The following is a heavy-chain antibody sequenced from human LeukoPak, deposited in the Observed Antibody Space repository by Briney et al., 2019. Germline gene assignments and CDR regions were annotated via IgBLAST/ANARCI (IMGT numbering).Heavy chain of an antibody. Sequence: ASVKVSCKASGYTFTSYGISWVRQAPGQGLEWMGWISAYNGNTNYAQKLQGRVTMTTDTSTSTAYMELRSLRSDDTAVYCCARKGPTNYYYGMDVWGQGTTVTVSS. CDR1: GYTFTSYG. CDR2: ISAYNGNT. CDR3: ARKGPTNYYYGMDV. J-gene: IGHJ6*02. V-gene: IGHV1-18*01.